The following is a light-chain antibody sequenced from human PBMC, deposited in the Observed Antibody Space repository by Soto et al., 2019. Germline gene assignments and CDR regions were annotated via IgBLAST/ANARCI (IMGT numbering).Light chain of an antibody. CDR1: SSDVGGHNF. CDR3: SSHAGTYPGV. Sequence: QSVLTQPRSVSGSPGQSVTISCTGTSSDVGGHNFVSWYQQLPGKAPKLMIYDVTKRPSGVPDRFSGSKSGNTASLTISGLQAEDEADYYCSSHAGTYPGVFGGGTKLTVL. V-gene: IGLV2-11*01. CDR2: DVT. J-gene: IGLJ3*02.